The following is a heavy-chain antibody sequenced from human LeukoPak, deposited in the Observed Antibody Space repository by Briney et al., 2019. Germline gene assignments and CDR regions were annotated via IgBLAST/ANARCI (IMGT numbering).Heavy chain of an antibody. Sequence: SETLSLTCTVSGGSVSSGSYYWSWIRQPPGKGLEWIGYIYYSGSTNYNPSLKSRVTISVDTSKNQFSLKLSSVTAADTAVYYCARAVAGTSGRFALDYWGQGILVTVSS. CDR1: GGSVSSGSYY. V-gene: IGHV4-61*01. J-gene: IGHJ4*02. D-gene: IGHD6-19*01. CDR3: ARAVAGTSGRFALDY. CDR2: IYYSGST.